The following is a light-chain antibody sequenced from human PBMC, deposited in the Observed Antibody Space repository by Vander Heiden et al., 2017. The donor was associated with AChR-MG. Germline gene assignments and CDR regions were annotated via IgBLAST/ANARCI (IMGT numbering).Light chain of an antibody. Sequence: DIQMTQSPSSLSASVGDSVTITCRANQNINKYLNWYRQKAGKAPKLLIYAASTLQGGVPSRFSGSGSGTDFTLTISKLQPEDFATYYCQQSDSGPYSFGQGTKLEIK. V-gene: IGKV1-39*01. J-gene: IGKJ2*01. CDR1: QNINKY. CDR2: AAS. CDR3: QQSDSGPYS.